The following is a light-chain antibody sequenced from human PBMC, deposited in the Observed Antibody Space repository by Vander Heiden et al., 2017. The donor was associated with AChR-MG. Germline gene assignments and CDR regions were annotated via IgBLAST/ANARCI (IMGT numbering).Light chain of an antibody. Sequence: QMTQSPSSLSASVGDRVTITCQASQYISNYLNWYQQKPGKAPKLLIYDASNLETGVPSRFSGSGSGTDFTFTISSLQPEDIATYYCQQYDNLPPLTFGGGTKVEIK. CDR2: DAS. CDR1: QYISNY. V-gene: IGKV1-33*01. CDR3: QQYDNLPPLT. J-gene: IGKJ4*01.